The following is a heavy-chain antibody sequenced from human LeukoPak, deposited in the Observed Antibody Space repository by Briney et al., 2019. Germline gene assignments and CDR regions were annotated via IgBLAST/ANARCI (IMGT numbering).Heavy chain of an antibody. J-gene: IGHJ4*02. Sequence: YPSETLSLTCTVSGGSISSSSDYWGWIRQPPGKGLEWIGSIYYSGSTYYNPSLKSRVTISVDTSKNQFSLKLSSVTAADTAVYYCARPFGVGRVYFDYWGQGTLVTVSS. V-gene: IGHV4-39*01. D-gene: IGHD3/OR15-3a*01. CDR3: ARPFGVGRVYFDY. CDR2: IYYSGST. CDR1: GGSISSSSDY.